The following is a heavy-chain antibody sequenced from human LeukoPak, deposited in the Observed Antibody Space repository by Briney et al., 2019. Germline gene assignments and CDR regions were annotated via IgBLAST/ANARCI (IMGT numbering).Heavy chain of an antibody. CDR3: ARSSGGSGRWGDNWFDP. V-gene: IGHV1-2*02. CDR2: INPNSGGT. CDR1: GYTFTGYY. J-gene: IGHJ5*02. D-gene: IGHD3-10*01. Sequence: ASVKVSCKASGYTFTGYYIHWVRQAPGQGLEWMGWINPNSGGTNYAQKFQGRVTMTRDTSISTAYMELSRLTSDDTAMYYCARSSGGSGRWGDNWFDPWGQGTLVTVSS.